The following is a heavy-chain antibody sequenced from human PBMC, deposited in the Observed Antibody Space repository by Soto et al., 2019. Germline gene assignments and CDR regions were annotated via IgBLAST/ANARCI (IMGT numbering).Heavy chain of an antibody. CDR2: IYYSGST. V-gene: IGHV4-61*01. CDR3: ANYPTTVTSDY. Sequence: QVQLQESGPGLVKPSETLALTCTFSGGSVSSSSYYWSWIRQPPGKGLAWIGYIYYSGSTNYNPSLKGRVTISVDTSKNKFSLKLSCVPAADTAVYYCANYPTTVTSDYWGQGTLVTVSS. D-gene: IGHD4-17*01. CDR1: GGSVSSSSYY. J-gene: IGHJ4*02.